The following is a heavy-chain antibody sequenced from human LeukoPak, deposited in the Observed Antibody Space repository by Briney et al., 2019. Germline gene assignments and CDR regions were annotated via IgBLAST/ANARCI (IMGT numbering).Heavy chain of an antibody. J-gene: IGHJ5*01. CDR2: IYYSGSA. CDR1: GGSISNDY. CDR3: ARDRTGNNWFDP. D-gene: IGHD1-1*01. V-gene: IGHV4-59*01. Sequence: SETLSLTCSVSGGSISNDYWSWIRLPPGKGLEWIGYIYYSGSANYNPSLYHRVTISVDTSKNQFSLRLSSVTAADTAVYYCARDRTGNNWFDPWGQGTLASVSS.